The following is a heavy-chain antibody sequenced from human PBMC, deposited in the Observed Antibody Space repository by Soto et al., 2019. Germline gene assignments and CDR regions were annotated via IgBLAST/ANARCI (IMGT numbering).Heavy chain of an antibody. CDR1: GFTCSNCW. Sequence: GGSLRLSCAASGFTCSNCWMHWVRQAPGKGLVWVSRINSDGSSTSYADSVKGRFTISRDNAKNTLYLQMNSLRAEDTAVYYCARELTDSSGWYGYYYGMDVWGQGTTVTVSS. J-gene: IGHJ6*02. D-gene: IGHD6-19*01. CDR2: INSDGSST. V-gene: IGHV3-74*01. CDR3: ARELTDSSGWYGYYYGMDV.